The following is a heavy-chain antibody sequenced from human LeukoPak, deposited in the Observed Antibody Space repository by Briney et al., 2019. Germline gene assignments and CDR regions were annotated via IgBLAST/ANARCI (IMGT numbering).Heavy chain of an antibody. V-gene: IGHV4-31*03. CDR1: GGSISSGGYY. Sequence: PSETLSLTCTVSGGSISSGGYYWSWIRQHPGKGLEWIGYIYYSGSTYYNPSLKSRVTISVDTSKNQFSLKLSSVTAADTAVYYCARAPRFGELCFDYWSQGTLVTVSS. CDR3: ARAPRFGELCFDY. J-gene: IGHJ4*02. CDR2: IYYSGST. D-gene: IGHD3-10*01.